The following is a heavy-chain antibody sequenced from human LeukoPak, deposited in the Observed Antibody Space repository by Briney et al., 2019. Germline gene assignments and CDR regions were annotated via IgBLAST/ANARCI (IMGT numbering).Heavy chain of an antibody. Sequence: GGSLRLSCAASGFTFSSYGMHWVRQAPGKGLEWVVVISYDGTIKYYADSVKGRFTISRDNSKNTLYLQMNSLRAEDTAVYYCAKDGSSTSAAGDFDYWGQGTLATVSS. CDR2: ISYDGTIK. V-gene: IGHV3-30*18. CDR3: AKDGSSTSAAGDFDY. CDR1: GFTFSSYG. D-gene: IGHD6-13*01. J-gene: IGHJ4*02.